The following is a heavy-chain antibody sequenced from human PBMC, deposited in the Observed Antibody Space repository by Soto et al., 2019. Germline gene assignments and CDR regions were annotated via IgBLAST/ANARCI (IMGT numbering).Heavy chain of an antibody. CDR2: ISYDGNKK. V-gene: IGHV3-30-3*01. CDR3: ARSVAVAGLDY. CDR1: GFTLSSYS. J-gene: IGHJ4*02. D-gene: IGHD6-19*01. Sequence: GGSLRLSCAASGFTLSSYSMHWVRQAPGKGLEWVGVISYDGNKKYYRDSVKGRFSISRDTSNNTVHLRMNSLRPEDTAVYYCARSVAVAGLDYWGQGSLVTVSS.